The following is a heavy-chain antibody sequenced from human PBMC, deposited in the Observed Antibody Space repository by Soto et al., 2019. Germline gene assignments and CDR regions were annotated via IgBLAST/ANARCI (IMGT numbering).Heavy chain of an antibody. Sequence: GGSLRLSCAASRFTFRSHAMSWVRQAPGKGLEWVSAIDAGGANTLYADSVKGRFTISRDNSKNTLYLQMSRLRTEDTALYYCARGPVATIPPRLDSWGQGTLVTVSS. J-gene: IGHJ4*02. V-gene: IGHV3-23*01. CDR1: RFTFRSHA. CDR2: IDAGGANT. D-gene: IGHD5-12*01. CDR3: ARGPVATIPPRLDS.